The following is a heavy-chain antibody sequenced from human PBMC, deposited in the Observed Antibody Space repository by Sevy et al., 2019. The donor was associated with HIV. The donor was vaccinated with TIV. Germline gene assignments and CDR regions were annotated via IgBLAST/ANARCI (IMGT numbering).Heavy chain of an antibody. J-gene: IGHJ4*02. D-gene: IGHD3-22*01. CDR3: ATTKDYYDNSGYPFDY. Sequence: ASVKVSCKVSGYTLTQLSMHWVRQAPGKGLEWMGTFDPDDDKTIYAQKFQGRVTMTEDKSTDTAYMELSSLRSEDTAMFYCATTKDYYDNSGYPFDYWGQGTLVTVSS. CDR2: FDPDDDKT. CDR1: GYTLTQLS. V-gene: IGHV1-24*01.